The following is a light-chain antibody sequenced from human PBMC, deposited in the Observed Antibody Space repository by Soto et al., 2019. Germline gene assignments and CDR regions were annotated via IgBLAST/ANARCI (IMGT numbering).Light chain of an antibody. V-gene: IGKV3-20*01. CDR1: QNVSSSY. CDR3: QQYGSSAWI. Sequence: EIVLTQSPGTLSLSPGERATLSCRASQNVSSSYLAWYQQKPGQAPRLLIYGASSRATDIPDRFSGSGSGTDFTLTISRLEPEDFAVYYCQQYGSSAWIFGQGTKVEIK. CDR2: GAS. J-gene: IGKJ1*01.